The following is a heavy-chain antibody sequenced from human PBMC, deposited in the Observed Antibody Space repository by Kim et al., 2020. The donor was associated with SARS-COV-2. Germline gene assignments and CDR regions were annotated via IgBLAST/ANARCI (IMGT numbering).Heavy chain of an antibody. Sequence: GGSLRLSCAASGFTVSSNYMSWVRQAPGKGLEWVSVIYSGGSTYYADSVKGRFTISRDNSKNTLYLQMNSLRAEDTAVYYCARGRIFGVVIIPYYYYGMDVWGQGTTVTVSS. CDR3: ARGRIFGVVIIPYYYYGMDV. CDR2: IYSGGST. V-gene: IGHV3-66*01. J-gene: IGHJ6*02. D-gene: IGHD3-3*01. CDR1: GFTVSSNY.